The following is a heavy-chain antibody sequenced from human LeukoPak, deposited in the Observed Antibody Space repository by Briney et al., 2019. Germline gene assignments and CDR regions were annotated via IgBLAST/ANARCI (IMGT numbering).Heavy chain of an antibody. J-gene: IGHJ4*02. CDR2: ISAYNGNT. D-gene: IGHD3-22*01. V-gene: IGHV1-18*01. Sequence: ASVKVSCKASGYTFISYGISWVRQAPGQGLEWMGWISAYNGNTNYAQKLQGRVTMTTDTSTSTAYMELRSLRSEDTAVYYCWGEYDSSGYYQKKLDYWGQGTLVTVSS. CDR1: GYTFISYG. CDR3: WGEYDSSGYYQKKLDY.